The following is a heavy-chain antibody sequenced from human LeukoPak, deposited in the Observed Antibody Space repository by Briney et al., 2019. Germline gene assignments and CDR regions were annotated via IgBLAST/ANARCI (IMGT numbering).Heavy chain of an antibody. V-gene: IGHV3-7*01. CDR1: GFTFSSYW. CDR2: IKQDGSEK. Sequence: EPGGSLRLSCAASGFTFSSYWMSWVRQAPGKGLEWVANIKQDGSEKYYVDSVKGRFTISRDNAKNSLYLQMNSLRAEDTAVYYCAREWLGSSSPSDYWGQGTLVTVSS. J-gene: IGHJ4*02. D-gene: IGHD6-6*01. CDR3: AREWLGSSSPSDY.